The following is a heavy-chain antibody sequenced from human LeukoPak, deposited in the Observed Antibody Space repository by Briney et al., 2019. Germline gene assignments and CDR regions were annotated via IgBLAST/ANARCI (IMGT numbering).Heavy chain of an antibody. J-gene: IGHJ4*02. D-gene: IGHD6-19*01. CDR3: ARDSSGWYKDY. CDR2: IYHSGST. V-gene: IGHV4-38-2*02. Sequence: SETLSLTCAVSGYSIGSGYYWGWIRQPPGKGLEWIGSIYHSGSTYYNPSLKSRVTISVDTSKNQFSLKLSSVTAADTAVYYCARDSSGWYKDYWGQGTLVTVSS. CDR1: GYSIGSGYY.